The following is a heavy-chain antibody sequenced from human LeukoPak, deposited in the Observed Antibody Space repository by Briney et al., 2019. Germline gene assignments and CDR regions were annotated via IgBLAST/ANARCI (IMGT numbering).Heavy chain of an antibody. J-gene: IGHJ4*02. D-gene: IGHD1-26*01. CDR3: ARDHEWGRAYFDY. CDR2: ISSSSSYI. CDR1: GFTFSSYS. V-gene: IGHV3-21*01. Sequence: GGSLRLSCAASGFTFSSYSTNWVRQAPGKGLEWVSSISSSSSYIYYADSVKGRFTISRDNAKNSLYLQMNSLRAEDTAVYYCARDHEWGRAYFDYWGQGTLVTVSS.